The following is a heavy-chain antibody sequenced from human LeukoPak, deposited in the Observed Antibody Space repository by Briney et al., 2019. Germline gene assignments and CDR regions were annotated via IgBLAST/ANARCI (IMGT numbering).Heavy chain of an antibody. CDR1: GGSISSGSYY. V-gene: IGHV4-30-4*08. D-gene: IGHD5-18*01. Sequence: PSETLSLTCTVSGGSISSGSYYWSWIRQPPGKGLEWIGSIYYSGSTYYSPSLKSRVTISVDTSKKQFSLKLSSVTAADTAVYYCAKDRGGYGYSSLSIWFDPWGQGTLVTVSS. CDR2: IYYSGST. CDR3: AKDRGGYGYSSLSIWFDP. J-gene: IGHJ5*02.